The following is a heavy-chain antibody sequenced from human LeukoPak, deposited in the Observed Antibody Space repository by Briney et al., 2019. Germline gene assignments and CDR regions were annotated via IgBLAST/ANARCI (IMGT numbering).Heavy chain of an antibody. D-gene: IGHD3-10*01. CDR3: ARDAELLWFGELGNAFDI. Sequence: ASVKVSCKASGYTFTSYGISWVRQAPGQGLEWMGWIGAYNGNTNYAQKLQGRVTMTTDTSTSTAYMELRSLRSDDTAVYYCARDAELLWFGELGNAFDIWGQGTMVTVSS. J-gene: IGHJ3*02. CDR2: IGAYNGNT. CDR1: GYTFTSYG. V-gene: IGHV1-18*01.